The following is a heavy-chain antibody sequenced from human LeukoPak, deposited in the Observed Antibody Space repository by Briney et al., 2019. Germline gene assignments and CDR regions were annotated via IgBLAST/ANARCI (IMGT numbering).Heavy chain of an antibody. CDR3: ARRGAATSYFMDV. Sequence: PSETLSLTCTVSGGSINTYYWSWIRQPPGKGLEWIGYIYYSGSTNYNPSLKSRVTISVDTSKNQFSLKLSSVTAADTSVYYCARRGAATSYFMDVWGQGTTVTVSS. CDR2: IYYSGST. D-gene: IGHD6-25*01. CDR1: GGSINTYY. V-gene: IGHV4-59*12. J-gene: IGHJ6*02.